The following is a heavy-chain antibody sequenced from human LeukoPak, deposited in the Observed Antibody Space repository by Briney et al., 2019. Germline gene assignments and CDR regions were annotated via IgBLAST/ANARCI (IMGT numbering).Heavy chain of an antibody. J-gene: IGHJ4*02. CDR1: GFTFSNYA. CDR2: ISGSASSVSST. Sequence: GGSLRLSCAASGFTFSNYAMSWVRQAPGKGLEWVSAISGSASSVSSTYYADSVKGRFTISRDNSKSTLFLQMNSLRAEDSAIYYCATYRQVLLPFESWGQGTLVTVSS. D-gene: IGHD5-18*01. V-gene: IGHV3-23*01. CDR3: ATYRQVLLPFES.